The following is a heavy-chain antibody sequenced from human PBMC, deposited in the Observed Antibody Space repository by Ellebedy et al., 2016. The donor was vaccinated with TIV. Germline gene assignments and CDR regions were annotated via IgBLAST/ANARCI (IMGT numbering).Heavy chain of an antibody. J-gene: IGHJ3*02. Sequence: GESLKISCAASGFTFDDYTMHWVRQAPVTVLEWVSLISLDGGSTYYADSVKGRFTISRDNSKNSLYLQMNSLRTEDTALYDCAKGPSSIAVASGAFDIWGQGTMVTVSS. V-gene: IGHV3-43*01. CDR3: AKGPSSIAVASGAFDI. CDR1: GFTFDDYT. CDR2: ISLDGGST. D-gene: IGHD6-19*01.